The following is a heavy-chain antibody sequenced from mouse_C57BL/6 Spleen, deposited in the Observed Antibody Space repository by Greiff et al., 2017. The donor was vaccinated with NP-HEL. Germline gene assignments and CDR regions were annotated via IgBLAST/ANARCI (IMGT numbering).Heavy chain of an antibody. CDR3: ARDSSGYVGYAMDY. CDR1: GYTFTSYW. J-gene: IGHJ4*01. CDR2: IDPSDSET. Sequence: VQLQQPGAELVRPGSSVKLSCKASGYTFTSYWMHWVKQRPIQGLEWIGNIDPSDSETHYNQKFKDKATLTVDKSSSTAYMQLSSLTSEDSAVYYCARDSSGYVGYAMDYWGQGTSVTVSS. V-gene: IGHV1-52*01. D-gene: IGHD3-2*02.